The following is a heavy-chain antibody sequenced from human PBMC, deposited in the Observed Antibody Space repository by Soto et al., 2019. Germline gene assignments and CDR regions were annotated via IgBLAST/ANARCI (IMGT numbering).Heavy chain of an antibody. Sequence: EVQLLESGGDLVQPGGSLRVSCVASGFTFDNYAMSWVRQAPGKGLEWVSVIRDDGRSSYYADSVKGRFTISRDNSRNALYLQMHSLRAEDTVVYFCAEGPRYTRNRGYFDLWGHGTLVTVSS. CDR2: IRDDGRSS. D-gene: IGHD1-20*01. CDR3: AEGPRYTRNRGYFDL. J-gene: IGHJ2*01. V-gene: IGHV3-23*01. CDR1: GFTFDNYA.